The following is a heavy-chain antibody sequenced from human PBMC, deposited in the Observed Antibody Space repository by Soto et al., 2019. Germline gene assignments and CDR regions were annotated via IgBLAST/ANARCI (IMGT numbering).Heavy chain of an antibody. Sequence: QVQLVQSGAEVKKPGSSVKVSCKASGGTFSSYAISWVRQAPGQGLEWMGGIIPIFGTANYAQKFQGRVTITADESTSTAYMELSSLRSEDTAVYYCARSRRWELPCPYYYYYGMDVWGQGTTVTVSS. CDR2: IIPIFGTA. CDR3: ARSRRWELPCPYYYYYGMDV. D-gene: IGHD1-26*01. CDR1: GGTFSSYA. J-gene: IGHJ6*02. V-gene: IGHV1-69*01.